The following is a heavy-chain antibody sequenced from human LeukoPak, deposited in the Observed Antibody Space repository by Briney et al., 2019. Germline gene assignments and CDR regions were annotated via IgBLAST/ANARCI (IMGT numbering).Heavy chain of an antibody. CDR1: GASISDYY. Sequence: PSETLSLTCTVSGASISDYYWSWIRQPPGKRLEGIAYMYYSGIPNYSRSLKCRVTMSADKSNNQVSLTLTSVTAADTAVYYCASHHGKGEAFDYWGRGTLVTVSS. CDR3: ASHHGKGEAFDY. V-gene: IGHV4-59*08. CDR2: MYYSGIP. D-gene: IGHD1-26*01. J-gene: IGHJ4*02.